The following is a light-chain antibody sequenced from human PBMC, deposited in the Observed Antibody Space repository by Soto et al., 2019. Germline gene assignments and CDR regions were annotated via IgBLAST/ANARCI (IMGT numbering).Light chain of an antibody. Sequence: DIHMTQSPSTLSASVGDRVTITCRASQSISSWLAWYQQKPGKAPNLLIYDASNLESGVPSRFSGSGSGTEFTLTISSLQPEDVATYYCQEYNSYPVNFGQGTRLEI. CDR2: DAS. V-gene: IGKV1-5*01. J-gene: IGKJ5*01. CDR3: QEYNSYPVN. CDR1: QSISSW.